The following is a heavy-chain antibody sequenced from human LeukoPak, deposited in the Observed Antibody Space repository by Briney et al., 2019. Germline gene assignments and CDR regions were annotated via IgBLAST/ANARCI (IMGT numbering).Heavy chain of an antibody. Sequence: SVKVSCKASGGTFSSYTISWVPQAPVQGLEWMGRIIPILGIANYAQKFQGRVTITADKSTSTAYMELSSLRSEDTAVYYCARQNSYYYDSSGYPEHAFDIWGQGTMVTVSS. V-gene: IGHV1-69*02. D-gene: IGHD3-22*01. CDR1: GGTFSSYT. CDR2: IIPILGIA. J-gene: IGHJ3*02. CDR3: ARQNSYYYDSSGYPEHAFDI.